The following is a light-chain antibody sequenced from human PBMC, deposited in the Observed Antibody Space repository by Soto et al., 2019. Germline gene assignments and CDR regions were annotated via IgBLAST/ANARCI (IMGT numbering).Light chain of an antibody. CDR1: QYISSY. J-gene: IGKJ5*01. CDR3: QQLNSFPIT. Sequence: DIQMTQSPSSLSASVVDRVTITFRASQYISSYLNWYQQKPGKAPKLLIYAASSLQSGVPSRFSGSGSGTEFTLTITSLQPEDFATYYCQQLNSFPITFGQGTRLEIK. CDR2: AAS. V-gene: IGKV1-9*01.